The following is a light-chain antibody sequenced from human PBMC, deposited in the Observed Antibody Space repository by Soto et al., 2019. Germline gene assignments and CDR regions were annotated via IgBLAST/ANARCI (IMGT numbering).Light chain of an antibody. CDR1: QSVRSY. V-gene: IGKV3-11*01. J-gene: IGKJ2*01. Sequence: EIVSTQSPANLSLSPGERATLSCRASQSVRSYLAWYQQKPGQSPRLLIYDASNRATGIPARFSGSGSGTDFTLTISSLEPEDFAVYYCQQRNHGYTFGQGTKLEIK. CDR3: QQRNHGYT. CDR2: DAS.